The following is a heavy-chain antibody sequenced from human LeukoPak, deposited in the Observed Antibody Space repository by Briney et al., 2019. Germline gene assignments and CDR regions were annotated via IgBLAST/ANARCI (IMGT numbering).Heavy chain of an antibody. D-gene: IGHD2-15*01. J-gene: IGHJ6*03. V-gene: IGHV4-39*07. CDR3: ARGYCSGGSCLLRRYYYMDV. CDR2: IYYSGST. Sequence: SETLSLTCTVSGGSISSSSYYWGWIRQPPGKGLEWIGSIYYSGSTYYNPSLKSRVTISVDTSKNQFSLKLSSVTAADTAVYYCARGYCSGGSCLLRRYYYMDVWGKGTTVTISS. CDR1: GGSISSSSYY.